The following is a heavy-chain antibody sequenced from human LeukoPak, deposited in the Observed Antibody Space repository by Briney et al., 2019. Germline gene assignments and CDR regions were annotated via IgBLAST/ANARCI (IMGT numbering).Heavy chain of an antibody. J-gene: IGHJ4*02. D-gene: IGHD2-21*02. V-gene: IGHV3-21*01. CDR1: GFTFSSYS. Sequence: PGGSLRLSCATSGFTFSSYSMNWVRQAPGKGLEWVSSISSSSYIYYADSVKGRFTISRDNAKNSLYLQMNSLRAEDTAVYYCARDQGPIVVVTAIDYWGQGTLVTVSS. CDR3: ARDQGPIVVVTAIDY. CDR2: ISSSSYI.